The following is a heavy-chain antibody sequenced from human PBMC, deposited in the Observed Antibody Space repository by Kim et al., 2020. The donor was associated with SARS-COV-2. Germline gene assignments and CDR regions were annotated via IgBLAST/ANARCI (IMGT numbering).Heavy chain of an antibody. Sequence: GGSLRLSCAASGFTFSDYYMSWIRQAPGKGLEWVSYISSSSSYTNYADSVKGRFTISRDNAKNSLYLQMNSLRAEDTAVYYCARDARDYYGSGAIYYYYYGMDVWGPGTTVTVSS. CDR1: GFTFSDYY. CDR2: ISSSSSYT. J-gene: IGHJ6*02. D-gene: IGHD3-10*01. CDR3: ARDARDYYGSGAIYYYYYGMDV. V-gene: IGHV3-11*06.